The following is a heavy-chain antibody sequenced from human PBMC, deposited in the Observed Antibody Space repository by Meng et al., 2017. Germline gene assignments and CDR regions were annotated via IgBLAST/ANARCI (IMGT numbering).Heavy chain of an antibody. CDR2: MNPNSGNT. CDR1: GYTFTSYD. Sequence: SVNVSCKASGYTFTSYDINWVRQATGQGLEWMGWMNPNSGNTGYAQKFQGRVTMTRNTSISTAYMELSSLRSEDTAVYYCARDEATMTTWAGAFDIWGQGTMVTVSS. D-gene: IGHD4-17*01. V-gene: IGHV1-8*01. CDR3: ARDEATMTTWAGAFDI. J-gene: IGHJ3*02.